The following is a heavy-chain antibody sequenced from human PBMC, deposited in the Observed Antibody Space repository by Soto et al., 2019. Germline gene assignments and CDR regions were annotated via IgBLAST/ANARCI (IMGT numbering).Heavy chain of an antibody. CDR3: ARDGVIDILTCLYRRWGNWFDP. D-gene: IGHD3-9*01. Sequence: EVQLLESGGGLVQPGGSLRLSCEASGFTFSSYAMSWVRQAPGKGLEWVSAISGSGGSTYYADYVKGRFTISRDNSKNTLYLQMNSLRAEDTAVYYCARDGVIDILTCLYRRWGNWFDPWGQGTLVTVSS. V-gene: IGHV3-23*01. J-gene: IGHJ5*02. CDR2: ISGSGGST. CDR1: GFTFSSYA.